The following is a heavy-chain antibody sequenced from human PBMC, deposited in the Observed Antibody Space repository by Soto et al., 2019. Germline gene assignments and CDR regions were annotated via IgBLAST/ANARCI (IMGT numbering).Heavy chain of an antibody. CDR3: ARTYNYDFWSGYYYYYYMDV. CDR1: GGSISSSSYY. D-gene: IGHD3-3*01. V-gene: IGHV4-39*01. Sequence: QLQLQESGPGLVKPSETLSLTCTVSGGSISSSSYYWGWIRQPPGKGLEWIGSIYYSGSTYYNPSLKSRVTISVDTSKNQFSLKLSSVTAADTAVYYCARTYNYDFWSGYYYYYYMDVWGKGTTVTVSS. J-gene: IGHJ6*03. CDR2: IYYSGST.